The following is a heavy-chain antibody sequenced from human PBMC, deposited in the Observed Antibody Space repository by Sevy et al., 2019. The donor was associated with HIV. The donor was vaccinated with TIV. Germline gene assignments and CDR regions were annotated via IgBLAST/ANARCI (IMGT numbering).Heavy chain of an antibody. CDR1: GGSITSPY. CDR3: AGENAWGRGYS. CDR2: INYNGHI. V-gene: IGHV4-59*08. J-gene: IGHJ4*02. Sequence: SETLSLTCTVSGGSITSPYWNWIRQPPGKVLEWIANINYNGHIIYSPSLKSRVTLSLDTSKNQYSRRLSSVTAADTAMYYCAGENAWGRGYSWGQGTLVTVSS. D-gene: IGHD1-26*01.